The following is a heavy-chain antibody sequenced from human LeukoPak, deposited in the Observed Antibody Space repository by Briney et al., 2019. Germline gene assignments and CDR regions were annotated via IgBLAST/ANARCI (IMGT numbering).Heavy chain of an antibody. J-gene: IGHJ4*02. CDR1: GFTFSSYV. D-gene: IGHD3-16*01. V-gene: IGHV3-23*01. CDR3: AKGRWGDY. Sequence: GGSLRLSCAASGFTFSSYVMIWVRQAPGKGLEWVSGIIGSGVSTDYADSVKGRFTISRDNSKNTLYLQMNSLRAEDTAVYYCAKGRWGDYWGQGTLVTVSP. CDR2: IIGSGVST.